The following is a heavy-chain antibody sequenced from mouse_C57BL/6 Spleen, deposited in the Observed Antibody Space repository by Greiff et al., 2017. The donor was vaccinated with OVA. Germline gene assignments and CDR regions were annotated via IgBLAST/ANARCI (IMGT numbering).Heavy chain of an antibody. CDR1: GFTFSSYA. CDR2: ISDGGSYT. V-gene: IGHV5-4*01. Sequence: EVQLQESGGGLVKPGGSLKLSCAASGFTFSSYAMSWVRQTPEKRLEWVATISDGGSYTYYPDNVKGRFTISRDNAKNNLYLQMSHLKSEDTAMYYCARDPFDGPFDYWGQGTTLTVSS. D-gene: IGHD2-3*01. CDR3: ARDPFDGPFDY. J-gene: IGHJ2*01.